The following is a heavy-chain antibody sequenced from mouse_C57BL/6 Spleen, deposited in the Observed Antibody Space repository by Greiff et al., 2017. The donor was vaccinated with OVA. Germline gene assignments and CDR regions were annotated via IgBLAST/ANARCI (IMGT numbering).Heavy chain of an antibody. Sequence: EVQLQQSGPVLVKPGASVKMSCKASGYTFTDYYMNWVKQSHGKSLEWIGVINPYNGGTSYNQKFKGKATLTVDKSSSTAYMELNSLTSEDSAVYYCARKDGSSYPLDYWGQGTTLTVSS. CDR2: INPYNGGT. J-gene: IGHJ2*01. D-gene: IGHD1-1*01. CDR1: GYTFTDYY. CDR3: ARKDGSSYPLDY. V-gene: IGHV1-19*01.